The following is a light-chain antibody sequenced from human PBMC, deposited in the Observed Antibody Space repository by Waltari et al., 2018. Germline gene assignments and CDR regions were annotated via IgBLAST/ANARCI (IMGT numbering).Light chain of an antibody. Sequence: EIMLTQSPGTLSLSPGERATFSCRTSQRISKYLAGYQQKPGQAPRLLIYDASIRATGIPDRFSGSGYGTDFSLTISRLEPEDYAVYYCQKYGSLPATFGRGTKVEIK. CDR3: QKYGSLPAT. CDR2: DAS. V-gene: IGKV3-20*01. J-gene: IGKJ1*01. CDR1: QRISKY.